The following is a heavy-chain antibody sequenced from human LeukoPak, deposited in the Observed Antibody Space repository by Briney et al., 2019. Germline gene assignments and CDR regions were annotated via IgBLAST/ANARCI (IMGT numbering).Heavy chain of an antibody. V-gene: IGHV4-31*03. J-gene: IGHJ4*02. CDR1: GGSISSGGYY. CDR2: IYYSGST. D-gene: IGHD2-2*01. Sequence: PSETLSLTCTVSGGSISSGGYYWSWIRQHPGKGLEWIGYIYYSGSTYYNPSLKSRVTISVDTSKNQFSLKLSSVTAADTAVYYCARSLPDCSSTSCYSDYWGQGTLVTVSS. CDR3: ARSLPDCSSTSCYSDY.